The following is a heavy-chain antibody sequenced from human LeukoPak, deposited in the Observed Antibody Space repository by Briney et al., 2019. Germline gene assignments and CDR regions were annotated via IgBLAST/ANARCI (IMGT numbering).Heavy chain of an antibody. Sequence: GGSLRPSCEASEFPFSTYWMHWVRQPPGKGLVWFSRINSDGSSTSYADSVKGRFTISRDNAKNTLYLQMNSLRAEDTAVYYCAKMVHTEQWLVPFDYWGQGTLVTVSS. CDR1: EFPFSTYW. CDR2: INSDGSST. V-gene: IGHV3-74*01. D-gene: IGHD6-19*01. CDR3: AKMVHTEQWLVPFDY. J-gene: IGHJ4*02.